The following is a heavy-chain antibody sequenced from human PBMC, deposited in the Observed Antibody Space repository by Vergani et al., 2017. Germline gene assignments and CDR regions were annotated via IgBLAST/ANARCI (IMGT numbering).Heavy chain of an antibody. V-gene: IGHV4-61*02. Sequence: QVQLHESGPGLVKPSQTLSLTCTVSGGSITSGSFYWSWIRQPAGKGLEWIGRIHSSGTTNYNPSLKSRVTLSVDTSKNQLSLRMTSVTAADTAVYYCARDSWTSELGGVYWFDTWGQGTLVSVSS. D-gene: IGHD3-16*01. CDR1: GGSITSGSFY. CDR2: IHSSGTT. CDR3: ARDSWTSELGGVYWFDT. J-gene: IGHJ5*02.